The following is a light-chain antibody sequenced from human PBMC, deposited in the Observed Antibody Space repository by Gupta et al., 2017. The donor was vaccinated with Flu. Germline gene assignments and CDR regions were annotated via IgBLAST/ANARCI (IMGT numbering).Light chain of an antibody. CDR1: QSVPSDS. CDR2: AAS. V-gene: IGKV3-20*01. Sequence: IVLPQSPGTLSLSPGERATLSCRASQSVPSDSLAWYQQKPGQAPRVVIYAASRRATGIPDRFSGSGSGTDFTLTIRRLVPEDCVVYYCHQYGTAPRTFGQGTKVEIK. J-gene: IGKJ1*01. CDR3: HQYGTAPRT.